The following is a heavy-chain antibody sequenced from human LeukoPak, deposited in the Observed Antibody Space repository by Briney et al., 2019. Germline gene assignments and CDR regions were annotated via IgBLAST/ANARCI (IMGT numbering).Heavy chain of an antibody. J-gene: IGHJ4*02. CDR2: INAGNGNT. V-gene: IGHV1-3*03. CDR1: GYTFTSYA. D-gene: IGHD3-3*01. Sequence: ASVKVSCKASGYTFTSYAMHWVRQAPGQRLEWMGWINAGNGNTKYSQEFQGRVTITRDTSASTAYMELSSLRSEDMAVYYCARGSFDYDFWSGYYVGGNFDYWGQGTLVTVSS. CDR3: ARGSFDYDFWSGYYVGGNFDY.